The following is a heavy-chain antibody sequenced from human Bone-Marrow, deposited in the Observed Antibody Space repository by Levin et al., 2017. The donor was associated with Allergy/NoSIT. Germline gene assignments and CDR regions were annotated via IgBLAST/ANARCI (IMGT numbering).Heavy chain of an antibody. D-gene: IGHD3-3*01. Sequence: GESLKISCKVSGSSLREVSMHWVRQAPGKGPEWMGGFDPENRKTISAHKFQGRVTMTEDTTTDTAYMEVSSLTSEDTAVYYCATDTVEDYDFWTGYDHYHGLDVWGQGTTVIVSS. V-gene: IGHV1-24*01. CDR2: FDPENRKT. CDR1: GSSLREVS. CDR3: ATDTVEDYDFWTGYDHYHGLDV. J-gene: IGHJ6*02.